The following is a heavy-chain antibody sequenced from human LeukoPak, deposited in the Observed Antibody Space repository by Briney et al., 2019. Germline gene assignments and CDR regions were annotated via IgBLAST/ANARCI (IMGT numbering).Heavy chain of an antibody. J-gene: IGHJ6*03. V-gene: IGHV6-1*01. D-gene: IGHD6-13*01. CDR2: TYYRSKWYK. Sequence: SQSLSLTCAISGDNVSSNSAAWNWIRQSPSRGLEWLGRTYYRSKWYKDYAVSVKSRIIINLDTSKNQFSLQLNSVTPEDTAVYYCAREGSMYYYYYYYMDVWGKGTTVTVSS. CDR3: AREGSMYYYYYYYMDV. CDR1: GDNVSSNSAA.